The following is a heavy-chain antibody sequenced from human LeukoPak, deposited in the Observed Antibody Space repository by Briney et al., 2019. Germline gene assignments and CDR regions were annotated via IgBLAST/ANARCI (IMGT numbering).Heavy chain of an antibody. J-gene: IGHJ1*01. CDR1: GGSFSGYY. CDR3: ARASPSRPTKYFQH. V-gene: IGHV4-34*01. D-gene: IGHD6-6*01. CDR2: INHSGST. Sequence: SETLSLTCAVYGGSFSGYYWSWTRQPPGKGLEWIGEINHSGSTNYNPSLKSRVTISVDTSKNQFSLKLSSVTAADTAVYYCARASPSRPTKYFQHWGQGTLVTVSS.